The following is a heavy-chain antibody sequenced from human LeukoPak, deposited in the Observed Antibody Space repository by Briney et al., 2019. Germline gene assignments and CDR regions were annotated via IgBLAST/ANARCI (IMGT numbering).Heavy chain of an antibody. D-gene: IGHD3-3*01. J-gene: IGHJ4*02. CDR2: IKQDGSEK. CDR3: ARERNYDFWSGYFDY. Sequence: GGSLRLSCAASGFTFSSYWMSWVRQAPGKGLEWVANIKQDGSEKYYVDSVKGRFTISRDNAKNSLYLQMNSLRAEDTAVYYCARERNYDFWSGYFDYWGQGTLVTVSS. V-gene: IGHV3-7*01. CDR1: GFTFSSYW.